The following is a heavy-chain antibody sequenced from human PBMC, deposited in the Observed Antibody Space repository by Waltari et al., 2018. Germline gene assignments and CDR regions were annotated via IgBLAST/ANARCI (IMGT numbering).Heavy chain of an antibody. D-gene: IGHD3-22*01. CDR3: VRIYFESSGHKLS. CDR2: INNDGTTT. Sequence: VQLVESGGGLVKPGGYLRMSCAASVFTFSRSWMHWARQAPGKELVWVSLINNDGTTTIYADSVKGRFTISRDNAENTLYLQMNSLRAEDTAVYYCVRIYFESSGHKLSWGQGTLVTVSS. J-gene: IGHJ5*02. CDR1: VFTFSRSW. V-gene: IGHV3-74*01.